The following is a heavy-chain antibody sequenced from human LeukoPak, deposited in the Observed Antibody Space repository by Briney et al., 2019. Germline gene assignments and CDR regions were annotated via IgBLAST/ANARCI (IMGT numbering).Heavy chain of an antibody. CDR1: GFTFSSYE. V-gene: IGHV3-48*03. J-gene: IGHJ4*02. Sequence: GGSLRLSCAASGFTFSSYEMNWVRQAPGKGLEWVSYISSSGSTIYYADSVKGRFTISRDNAKNSLCLQMNSLRAEDTAVYYCARDLAPREQWLVALDYWGQGTLVTVSS. CDR3: ARDLAPREQWLVALDY. CDR2: ISSSGSTI. D-gene: IGHD6-19*01.